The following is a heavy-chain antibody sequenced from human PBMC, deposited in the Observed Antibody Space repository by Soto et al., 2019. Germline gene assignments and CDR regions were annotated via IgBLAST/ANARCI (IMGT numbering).Heavy chain of an antibody. V-gene: IGHV3-23*01. CDR2: ISAGGIST. Sequence: GGSLRLSCATSGFTFTNYAMTWVRQGPGKGLEWVSSISAGGISTYFADSVKGRFTISRDNSKNTLFLHMNSLRAEDTAVYYCAKMYRGYSGYIQSWGQGTLVTVSS. J-gene: IGHJ5*02. D-gene: IGHD5-12*01. CDR1: GFTFTNYA. CDR3: AKMYRGYSGYIQS.